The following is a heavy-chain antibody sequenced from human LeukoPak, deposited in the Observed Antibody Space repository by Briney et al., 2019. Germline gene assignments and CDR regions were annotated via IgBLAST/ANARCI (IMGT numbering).Heavy chain of an antibody. V-gene: IGHV3-30*02. J-gene: IGHJ4*02. Sequence: GGSLRLSCAASGFTFTAYGMQWVRQAPGKGLEWLAFVRYNGNDKYYADSVKGRFTISRDNSKNTVDLRMDSLRAEDTAVYYCAKAGSGWYAPYWGQGTLVTVS. CDR2: VRYNGNDK. CDR3: AKAGSGWYAPY. D-gene: IGHD6-19*01. CDR1: GFTFTAYG.